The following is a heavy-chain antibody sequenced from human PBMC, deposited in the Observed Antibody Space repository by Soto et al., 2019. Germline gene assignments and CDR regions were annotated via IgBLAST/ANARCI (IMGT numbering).Heavy chain of an antibody. CDR1: GGSISSSRYY. D-gene: IGHD5-18*01. CDR2: IYYSGST. Sequence: PSETLSLTCTVSGGSISSSRYYWGWIRQPPGKGLEWIGSIYYSGSTYYNPSLKSRVTISVDTSKNQFSLKLSSVTAAGTAVYYCARSPPGTAMVIVAYWGQGTLVTVSS. V-gene: IGHV4-39*01. J-gene: IGHJ4*02. CDR3: ARSPPGTAMVIVAY.